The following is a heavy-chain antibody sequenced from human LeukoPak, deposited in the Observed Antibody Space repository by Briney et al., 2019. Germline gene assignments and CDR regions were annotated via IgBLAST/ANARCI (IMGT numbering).Heavy chain of an antibody. J-gene: IGHJ5*01. D-gene: IGHD3-10*01. Sequence: ASVKVSCKASGYTFTDYYFHWVRQAPGQGLEWVGWINPHSGGTKYAQNFQGRVTMTRDTSISTAYMELSRLRSDDSALYYCARVNMLRGVYHFDSWGQGTLVTVSS. CDR2: INPHSGGT. V-gene: IGHV1-2*02. CDR1: GYTFTDYY. CDR3: ARVNMLRGVYHFDS.